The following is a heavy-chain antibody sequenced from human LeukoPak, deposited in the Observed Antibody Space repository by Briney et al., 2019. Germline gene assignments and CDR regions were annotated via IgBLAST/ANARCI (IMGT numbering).Heavy chain of an antibody. V-gene: IGHV3-7*04. D-gene: IGHD2-15*01. J-gene: IGHJ4*02. CDR2: INLDGSAK. Sequence: GGSLRLSCVGSKFTFLNDWMHWVRQTPGKGLDWVANINLDGSAKNYVGSVEGRFTISRDNAKNSLYLEMNGLRVEDTAVYHCVRGRGYVVDYWGQGTLVTVSS. CDR3: VRGRGYVVDY. CDR1: KFTFLNDW.